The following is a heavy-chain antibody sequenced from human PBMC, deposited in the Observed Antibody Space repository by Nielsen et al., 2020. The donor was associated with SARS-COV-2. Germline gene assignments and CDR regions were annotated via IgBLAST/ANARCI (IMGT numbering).Heavy chain of an antibody. Sequence: GGSLRLSCVASGFTFSGSAMHWVRQASGKGLERLGRIRSYANEYATAYAASVEGRFTVSRDDSKNTAYLQMNSLKSEDTAVYYCSSPTVAFWGQGTLVTVSS. CDR2: IRSYANEYAT. J-gene: IGHJ4*02. D-gene: IGHD4-23*01. CDR3: SSPTVAF. CDR1: GFTFSGSA. V-gene: IGHV3-73*01.